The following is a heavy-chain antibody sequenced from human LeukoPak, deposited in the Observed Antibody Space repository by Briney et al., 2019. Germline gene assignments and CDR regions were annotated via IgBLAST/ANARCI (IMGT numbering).Heavy chain of an antibody. CDR1: GCSISSYY. J-gene: IGHJ4*02. CDR3: ARDRAPYYDSSGYYLYYFDY. D-gene: IGHD3-22*01. V-gene: IGHV4-4*07. CDR2: IYTSGST. Sequence: PSETLSLTCTVSGCSISSYYWSWLRQPAGKGLEWIGRIYTSGSTNYNPSLQSRVTMSVDTSKNQFSLKLSSVTDADTAVYYCARDRAPYYDSSGYYLYYFDYWGQGTLVTVSS.